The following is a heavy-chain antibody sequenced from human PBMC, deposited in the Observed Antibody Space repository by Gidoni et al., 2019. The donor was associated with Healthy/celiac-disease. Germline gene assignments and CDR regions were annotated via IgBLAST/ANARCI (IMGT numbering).Heavy chain of an antibody. V-gene: IGHV3-21*01. D-gene: IGHD3-3*01. CDR2: ISSSSSYI. CDR3: ARDRTIFGVVDQDY. Sequence: EVQLVESGGGLVKHGGSLRLSCAASVFTFSSYIMNWVRQAPGKGLEWVSSISSSSSYIYYADSVKGRFTISRDNAKNSLYLQRNSLRAEDTAVYYCARDRTIFGVVDQDYWGQGTLVTVSS. CDR1: VFTFSSYI. J-gene: IGHJ4*02.